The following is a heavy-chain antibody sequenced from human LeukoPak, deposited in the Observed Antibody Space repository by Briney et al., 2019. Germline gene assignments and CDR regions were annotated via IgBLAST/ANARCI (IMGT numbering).Heavy chain of an antibody. Sequence: GGSLRLSCAASGFTFNNYAMNWVRQAPGKGLEWLSYISWNSGYIDYADSVKGRFTISRDNAKKSLDLQMNSLRAEDTAFYYCAKVRGTYSSGYFFDYWGQGTLVTVSS. D-gene: IGHD6-19*01. J-gene: IGHJ4*02. CDR2: ISWNSGYI. CDR1: GFTFNNYA. CDR3: AKVRGTYSSGYFFDY. V-gene: IGHV3-9*01.